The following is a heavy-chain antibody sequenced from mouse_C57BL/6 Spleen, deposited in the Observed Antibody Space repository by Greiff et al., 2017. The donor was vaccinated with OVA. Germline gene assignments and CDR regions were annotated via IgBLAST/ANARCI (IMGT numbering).Heavy chain of an antibody. J-gene: IGHJ4*01. D-gene: IGHD3-3*01. CDR2: ISSGSSTI. V-gene: IGHV5-17*01. Sequence: EVKVEESGGGLVKPGGSLKLSCAASGFTFSDYGMHWVRQAPEKGLEWVAYISSGSSTIYYADTVKGRFTISRDNAKNTLFLQMTSLRSEDTAMYYCARDGTNYAMDYWGQGTSVTVSS. CDR3: ARDGTNYAMDY. CDR1: GFTFSDYG.